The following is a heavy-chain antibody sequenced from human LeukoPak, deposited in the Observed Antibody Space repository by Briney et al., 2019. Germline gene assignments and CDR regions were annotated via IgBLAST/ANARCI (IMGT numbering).Heavy chain of an antibody. J-gene: IGHJ5*02. Sequence: LPGGSLRLSCAASGFTFSSYSMSWVRQAPGKGLEWVSAISTSGGRTFYADSVKGRFTISRDNSKNTLYLQMNSLTAEDTAVYHCAKIYYASGSYDWFGPWGQGTLVTVSS. CDR3: AKIYYASGSYDWFGP. CDR1: GFTFSSYS. D-gene: IGHD3-10*01. CDR2: ISTSGGRT. V-gene: IGHV3-23*01.